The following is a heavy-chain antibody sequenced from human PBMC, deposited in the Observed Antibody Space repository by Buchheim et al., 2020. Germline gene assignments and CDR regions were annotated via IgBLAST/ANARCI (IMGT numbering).Heavy chain of an antibody. CDR2: ISYDGSNK. V-gene: IGHV3-30*18. J-gene: IGHJ4*02. CDR3: AKGQWELQFDY. D-gene: IGHD1-26*01. CDR1: GFTFSDYY. Sequence: QVQLVESGGGLVKPGGSLRLSCAASGFTFSDYYMTWIRQAPGKGLEWVAVISYDGSNKYYADSVKGRFTISRDNSKNTLYLQMNSLRAEDTAVYYCAKGQWELQFDYWGQGTL.